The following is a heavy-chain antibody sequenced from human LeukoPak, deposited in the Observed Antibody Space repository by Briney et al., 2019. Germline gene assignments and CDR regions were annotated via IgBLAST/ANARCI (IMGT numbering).Heavy chain of an antibody. V-gene: IGHV3-21*01. J-gene: IGHJ4*02. CDR1: GFTFSSYS. D-gene: IGHD3-16*01. CDR2: ISSSSSYI. CDR3: ARIGGVGAIAGDD. Sequence: GGSLRLSCAASGFTFSSYSMNWVRQAPGKGLEWVSSISSSSSYIYYADSVKGRFTISRDNAKNSLFLQMNSLRAEDTAVYYCARIGGVGAIAGDDWGQGTLVTVSS.